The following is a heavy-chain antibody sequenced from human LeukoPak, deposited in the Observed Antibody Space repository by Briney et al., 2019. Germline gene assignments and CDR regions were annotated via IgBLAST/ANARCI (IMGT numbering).Heavy chain of an antibody. Sequence: SETLSLTCAVSGGSISSGGYSWSWIRQPPGKGLEWIGYIYHSGSTYYNPSLKSRVTISVDTSKNQFSLKLSSVTAADTAVYYCARDLEMATINYWGQGTLVTVSS. V-gene: IGHV4-30-2*01. CDR3: ARDLEMATINY. CDR1: GGSISSGGYS. D-gene: IGHD5-24*01. CDR2: IYHSGST. J-gene: IGHJ4*02.